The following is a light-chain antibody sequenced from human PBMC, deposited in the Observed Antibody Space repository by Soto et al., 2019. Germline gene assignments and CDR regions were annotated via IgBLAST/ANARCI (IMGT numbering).Light chain of an antibody. CDR1: QSLSSY. CDR2: GAS. J-gene: IGKJ1*01. CDR3: QQYGSSGT. Sequence: EIVLTQSPATLSLSPGERATLSCRASQSLSSYLAWYQQKPGQAPRLLIYGASNRATGIPDRFSGSGSGTDFTLTISRLEPEDFAVYYCQQYGSSGTFGQGTKVDIK. V-gene: IGKV3-20*01.